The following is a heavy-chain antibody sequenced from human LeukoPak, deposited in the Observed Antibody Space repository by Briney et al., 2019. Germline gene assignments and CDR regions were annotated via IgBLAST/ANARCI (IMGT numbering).Heavy chain of an antibody. CDR2: IYYSGST. CDR1: GGSISSSSYY. J-gene: IGHJ4*02. D-gene: IGHD3-22*01. V-gene: IGHV4-39*07. CDR3: ARSDKYQYYYDSSGGVDY. Sequence: PSETLSLTCTVSGGSISSSSYYWGWIRQPPGKGLEWIGSIYYSGSTYYNPSLKSRVTISVDTSKNQFSLKLSSVTAADTAVYYCARSDKYQYYYDSSGGVDYWGQGTLVAVSS.